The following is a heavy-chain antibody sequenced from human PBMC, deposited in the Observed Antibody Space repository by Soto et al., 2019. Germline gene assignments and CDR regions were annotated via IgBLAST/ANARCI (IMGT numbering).Heavy chain of an antibody. J-gene: IGHJ3*01. V-gene: IGHV4-4*07. CDR3: ARDQSGAADL. Sequence: QVHLQESGPGLVEPSETLSLTCTVSGDSMSSYYWNWIRQSAEKGLEWIGRISARGTTSYIPSLKGRIPVSVDTSKNQFYLNLKFVTAADPAVYFCARDQSGAADLWGQGTVVTVS. CDR2: ISARGTT. CDR1: GDSMSSYY. D-gene: IGHD7-27*01.